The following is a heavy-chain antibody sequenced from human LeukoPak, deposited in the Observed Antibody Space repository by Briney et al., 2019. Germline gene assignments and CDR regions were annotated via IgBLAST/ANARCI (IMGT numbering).Heavy chain of an antibody. Sequence: IEEINHSGSTNYNPSLKSRVTISVDTSKNQFSLKLRSVTAADTAVYYCARGGVRSSSWYRYWAQGTLVTVSS. CDR2: INHSGST. CDR3: ARGGVRSSSWYRY. J-gene: IGHJ4*02. D-gene: IGHD6-13*01. V-gene: IGHV4-34*01.